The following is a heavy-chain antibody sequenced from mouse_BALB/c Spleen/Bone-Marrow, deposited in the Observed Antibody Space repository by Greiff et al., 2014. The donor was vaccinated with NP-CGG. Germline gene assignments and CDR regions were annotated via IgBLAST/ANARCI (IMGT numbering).Heavy chain of an antibody. Sequence: EVQLQQSGPELVKPGASVKISCKASGYSFTGYFMNWVMQSHGKSLEWIGRINPYNGDIFYNQTFKGKAILTVDKSSSTAHMELRNLASEDSAVYYCARGDYRFDEGYFDCWGRGTSLTVSS. V-gene: IGHV1-20*02. J-gene: IGHJ2*02. CDR2: INPYNGDI. CDR1: GYSFTGYF. D-gene: IGHD2-14*01. CDR3: ARGDYRFDEGYFDC.